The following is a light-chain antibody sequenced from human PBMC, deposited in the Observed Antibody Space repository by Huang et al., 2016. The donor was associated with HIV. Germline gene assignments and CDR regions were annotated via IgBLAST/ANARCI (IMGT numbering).Light chain of an antibody. V-gene: IGKV4-1*01. Sequence: IILSQSPQSLSVSLGDRATINCTTSQNVLYDYNAKNYLAWDQQKPRQPPKLLIYWASIRESGVSDRFTGSGSGTDFTLTIDNLQPDDAAVYTCQQYFDLPLTFGGGTTVEI. CDR2: WAS. CDR3: QQYFDLPLT. J-gene: IGKJ4*01. CDR1: QNVLYDYNAKNY.